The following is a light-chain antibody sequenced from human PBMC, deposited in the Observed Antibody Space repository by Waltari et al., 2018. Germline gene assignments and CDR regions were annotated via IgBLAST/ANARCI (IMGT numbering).Light chain of an antibody. CDR3: QQCNNWPPLT. CDR1: QSVSSN. Sequence: EIVMTQSPATLSVSPGERATLSCRASQSVSSNFAWYQQKPGQAPRLLIYGASTRATGIPARFSGSGSGTEFTLTISSMQSEDFAVYYCQQCNNWPPLTFGGGTKVEIK. J-gene: IGKJ4*01. V-gene: IGKV3-15*01. CDR2: GAS.